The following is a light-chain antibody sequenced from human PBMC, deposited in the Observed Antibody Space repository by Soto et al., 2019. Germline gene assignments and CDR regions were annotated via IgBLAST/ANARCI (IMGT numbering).Light chain of an antibody. J-gene: IGLJ2*01. CDR3: GTWDSSLIAGV. V-gene: IGLV1-51*01. CDR1: SSNIGNND. Sequence: QSVLTQSPSVSAAPGQKVTISCSGSSSNIGNNDVAWYQQLPGTAPKLLIYDNNKRPSGIPDRFSASKSGTSATLGITGLQTGDEADYYCGTWDSSLIAGVFGGGTKLTVL. CDR2: DNN.